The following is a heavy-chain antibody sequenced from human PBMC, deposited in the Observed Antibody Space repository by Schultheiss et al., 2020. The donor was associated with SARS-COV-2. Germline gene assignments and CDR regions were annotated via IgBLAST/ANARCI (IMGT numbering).Heavy chain of an antibody. CDR2: ISGDGTSI. D-gene: IGHD2-2*02. Sequence: GGSLRLSCAASGFTFSNSWMHWVRQAPGKGLVWVSSISGDGTSIYYADSVKGRFTISRDNAKNSFYLQMNSLRAEDTAVYYCARLGCSSTSCYTTDYWGQGTLVTVSS. V-gene: IGHV3-21*06. J-gene: IGHJ4*02. CDR3: ARLGCSSTSCYTTDY. CDR1: GFTFSNSW.